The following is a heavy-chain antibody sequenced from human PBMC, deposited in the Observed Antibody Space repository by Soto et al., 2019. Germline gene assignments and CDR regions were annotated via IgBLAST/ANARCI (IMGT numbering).Heavy chain of an antibody. V-gene: IGHV1-69*13. J-gene: IGHJ4*02. Sequence: QVQLVQSGAEVKKPGASVKVSCKASGYTFTSYGISWVRQAPGQGLEWMGGIIPIFGTANYAQKFQGRVTITADESTSTAYMELSSLRSEDTAVYYCARDPRNDFWSGYPPDWGQGTLVTVSS. CDR2: IIPIFGTA. CDR1: GYTFTSYG. D-gene: IGHD3-3*01. CDR3: ARDPRNDFWSGYPPD.